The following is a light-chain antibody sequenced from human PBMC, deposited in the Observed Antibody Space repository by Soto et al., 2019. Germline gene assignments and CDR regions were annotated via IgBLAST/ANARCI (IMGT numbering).Light chain of an antibody. Sequence: QSALTQPPSASGSPGQSVTISCTGTSSDVGGYKYVSWYQHHPGKAPKLLIYEVTKRPSGVPDRFSGSKSGSTASLTVSGLRAEDEGDYYCSSYAGINTLIFGGGTKLTVL. CDR3: SSYAGINTLI. V-gene: IGLV2-8*01. CDR2: EVT. CDR1: SSDVGGYKY. J-gene: IGLJ2*01.